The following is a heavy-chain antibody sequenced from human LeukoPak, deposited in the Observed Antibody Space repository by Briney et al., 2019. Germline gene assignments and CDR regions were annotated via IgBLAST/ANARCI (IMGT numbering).Heavy chain of an antibody. Sequence: PSETLSLTCTVSGGSISSYFWSWIRQPAGKGLEWIGRIYTSGSTIYSPSLKSRVTMSVDTSKNQFSLTLNSVTAADTAVYYCAKDPSYISGYFDYWGQGILVTVSS. V-gene: IGHV4-4*07. D-gene: IGHD3-22*01. J-gene: IGHJ4*02. CDR1: GGSISSYF. CDR2: IYTSGST. CDR3: AKDPSYISGYFDY.